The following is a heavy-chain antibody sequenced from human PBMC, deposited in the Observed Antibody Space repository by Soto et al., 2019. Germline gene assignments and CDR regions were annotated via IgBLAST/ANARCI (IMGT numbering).Heavy chain of an antibody. CDR3: AREIGGSYYSPGIDY. CDR2: ISSSGSTI. Sequence: GGSLRLSCGASGITFSRCLMSWVRQAPGKGLEWVSYISSSGSTIYYADSVKGRFTISRDNAKNSLYLQMNSLRAEDTAVYYCAREIGGSYYSPGIDYWGQGTLVTVSS. J-gene: IGHJ4*02. CDR1: GITFSRCL. V-gene: IGHV3-11*01. D-gene: IGHD1-26*01.